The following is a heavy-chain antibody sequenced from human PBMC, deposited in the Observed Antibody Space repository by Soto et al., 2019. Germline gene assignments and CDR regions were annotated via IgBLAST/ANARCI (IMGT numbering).Heavy chain of an antibody. D-gene: IGHD3-22*01. CDR3: ARDRSRYYYDSSGSDY. CDR2: ISAYNGNT. Sequence: QVQLVQSGAEVKKPGASVKVSCKASGYTFTSYGISWVRQAPGQGLEWMGWISAYNGNTNYAQKLQGRVTMTTDTXTXRAYMELRSLRSDDTAVYYCARDRSRYYYDSSGSDYWGQGTLVTVSS. J-gene: IGHJ4*02. CDR1: GYTFTSYG. V-gene: IGHV1-18*01.